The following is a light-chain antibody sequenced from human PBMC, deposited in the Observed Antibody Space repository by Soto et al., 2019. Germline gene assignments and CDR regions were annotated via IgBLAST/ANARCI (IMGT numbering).Light chain of an antibody. CDR1: QSVSSY. V-gene: IGKV3-15*01. J-gene: IGKJ4*01. Sequence: EIVMTQSPATLSVSPGERATLSCRASQSVSSYLAWYQQKPGQAPRLLIYGASNRATGVPTRFSGSRSGAEFTLTINSLQSEDFAVYYCQPYNNWPLTFGGGTKVDIK. CDR3: QPYNNWPLT. CDR2: GAS.